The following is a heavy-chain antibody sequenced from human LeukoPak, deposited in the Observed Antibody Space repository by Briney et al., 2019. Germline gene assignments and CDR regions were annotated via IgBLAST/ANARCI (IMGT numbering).Heavy chain of an antibody. J-gene: IGHJ4*02. D-gene: IGHD6-19*01. CDR3: ARGRFSSGWYFDY. V-gene: IGHV4-34*01. CDR1: GGSFSGYY. Sequence: SETLSLTCAVYGGSFSGYYWSWIRQPPGNGLEWIGEINHSGSTNYNPSLKSRVTISVDTSKNQFSLKLSSVTAADTAVYYCARGRFSSGWYFDYWGQGTLVTVSS. CDR2: INHSGST.